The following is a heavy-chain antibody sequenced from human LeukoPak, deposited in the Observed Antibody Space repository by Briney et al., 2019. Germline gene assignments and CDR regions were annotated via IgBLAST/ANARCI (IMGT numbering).Heavy chain of an antibody. CDR1: GGTFSSYA. D-gene: IGHD4-17*01. Sequence: GASVKVSCKASGGTFSSYAISWVRQAPGQGLEWMGRIIPILGIANYAQKFQGRVTITADKSTSTAYMELSSLRSEDTAVYYCARPDGVGNYFDYWGQGTLIIVSS. V-gene: IGHV1-69*04. J-gene: IGHJ4*02. CDR2: IIPILGIA. CDR3: ARPDGVGNYFDY.